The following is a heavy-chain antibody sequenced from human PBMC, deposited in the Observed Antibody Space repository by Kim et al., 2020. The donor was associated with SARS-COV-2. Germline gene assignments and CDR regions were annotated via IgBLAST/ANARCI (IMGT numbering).Heavy chain of an antibody. J-gene: IGHJ4*03. D-gene: IGHD3-10*01. CDR2: IYGDSTTT. V-gene: IGHV3-23*03. CDR3: SKELYHTSGTLDY. Sequence: GGSLRLYCAVSGFTFSSYAMSWVRQAPGKGLEWVSVIYGDSTTTYYADSVKGRFTISRDNSKNTLYLQMNSLRAEDTAEYYCSKELYHTSGTLDYWGQGT. CDR1: GFTFSSYA.